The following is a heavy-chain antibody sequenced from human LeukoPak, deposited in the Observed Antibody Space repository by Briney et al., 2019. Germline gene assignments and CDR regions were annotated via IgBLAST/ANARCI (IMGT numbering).Heavy chain of an antibody. Sequence: ASVKVSCKASGYTFTSYYMHWVRQAPGQGLEWMGIINPSGGSTSHAQKFQGRVTMTRDTSTSTAYMELRSLRSDDAAVYYCARDSGSRAGYGDYVYFDYWGQGTLVTVSS. CDR2: INPSGGST. D-gene: IGHD4-17*01. J-gene: IGHJ4*02. V-gene: IGHV1-46*01. CDR3: ARDSGSRAGYGDYVYFDY. CDR1: GYTFTSYY.